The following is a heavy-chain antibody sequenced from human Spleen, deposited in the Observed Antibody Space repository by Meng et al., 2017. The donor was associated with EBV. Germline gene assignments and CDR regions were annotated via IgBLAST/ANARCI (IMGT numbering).Heavy chain of an antibody. CDR1: GGTFANYD. Sequence: QVQWVQSGAEVKKPGSTVKVSCRASGGTFANYDVSWVRQAPGQGLEWMGGIIPLFGTTDYARKFKGRLTITADKSTLTAFMELSSLTSQDTAVYYCASSLGGSVAPVWGQGGLVTVSS. J-gene: IGHJ4*02. CDR2: IIPLFGTT. CDR3: ASSLGGSVAPV. D-gene: IGHD3-16*01. V-gene: IGHV1-69*06.